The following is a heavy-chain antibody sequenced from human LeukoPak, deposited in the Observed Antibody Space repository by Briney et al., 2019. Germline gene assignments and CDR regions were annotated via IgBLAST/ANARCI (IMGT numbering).Heavy chain of an antibody. J-gene: IGHJ4*02. CDR3: AGGGNYGLFDY. CDR1: GFTVSYNY. Sequence: GSLRLSCAASGFTVSYNYMNWVRQAPGKGLEWVSVVYSGGSTYYADSVKGRFTISRDNSKNTVYLQMNSLRAEDTAVYFCAGGGNYGLFDYWGQGTLVTVSS. CDR2: VYSGGST. V-gene: IGHV3-53*01. D-gene: IGHD5-18*01.